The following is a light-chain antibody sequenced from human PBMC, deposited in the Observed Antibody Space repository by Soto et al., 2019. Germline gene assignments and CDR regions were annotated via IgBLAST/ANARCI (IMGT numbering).Light chain of an antibody. J-gene: IGKJ1*01. CDR1: QSFSRW. Sequence: GDRVTITCRASQSFSRWLAWYXQKXGKXXKXXXYDASNLKTGVPSRFSGSGDGTEFTLTISGLQPDDFATYYCQQYNDYLWTFGQGTKVDIK. CDR3: QQYNDYLWT. V-gene: IGKV1-5*01. CDR2: DAS.